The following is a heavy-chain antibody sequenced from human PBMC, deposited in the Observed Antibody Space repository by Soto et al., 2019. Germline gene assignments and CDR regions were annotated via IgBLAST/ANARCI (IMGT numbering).Heavy chain of an antibody. CDR1: GGTFSSYA. V-gene: IGHV1-69*13. Sequence: GASVKVSCKASGGTFSSYAISWVRQAPGQGLEWMGGIIPIFGTANYAQKFQGRVTITADESTSTAYMELSSVTAADAAMYYCAKTSRASAAAEIHFYYYGMDVWGQGTTVTVSS. J-gene: IGHJ6*02. D-gene: IGHD6-13*01. CDR2: IIPIFGTA. CDR3: AKTSRASAAAEIHFYYYGMDV.